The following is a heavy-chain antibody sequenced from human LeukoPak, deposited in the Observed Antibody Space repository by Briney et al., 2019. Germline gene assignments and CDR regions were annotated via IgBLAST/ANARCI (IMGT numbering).Heavy chain of an antibody. Sequence: ASVKVSCKASGYTFTSYGISWVRQAPGQGLEWMGWISAYNGNTNYAQKLQGRVTMTTDTSTSTAYTELRSLRSDDTAVYYCARGGPGYYDSSGLDYWGQGTLVIVSS. CDR3: ARGGPGYYDSSGLDY. D-gene: IGHD3-22*01. CDR1: GYTFTSYG. J-gene: IGHJ4*02. V-gene: IGHV1-18*01. CDR2: ISAYNGNT.